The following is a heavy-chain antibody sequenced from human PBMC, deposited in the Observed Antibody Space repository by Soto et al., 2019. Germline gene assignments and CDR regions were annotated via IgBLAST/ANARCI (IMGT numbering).Heavy chain of an antibody. CDR1: GYTFNNYG. D-gene: IGHD3-10*01. J-gene: IGHJ6*02. CDR3: ARDGYYGSGSYGMDV. CDR2: ICDYNGNT. Sequence: QVQLVQSGSEVKKPGASVKVSCKTSGYTFNNYGISWVRQAPGQGLEWMGWICDYNGNTNYPQKFQGRVTMTTDTATKKVYMVLTSLRPDDKAVYYCARDGYYGSGSYGMDVWGRGTTVTVSS. V-gene: IGHV1-18*01.